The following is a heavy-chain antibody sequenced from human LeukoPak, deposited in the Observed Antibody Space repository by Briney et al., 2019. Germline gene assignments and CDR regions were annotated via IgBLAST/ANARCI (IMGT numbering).Heavy chain of an antibody. D-gene: IGHD6-13*01. CDR2: IYSSGRT. Sequence: PSETLSLTCTVSGGSISSGSYYWSWIRQPAGKGLEWIGRIYSSGRTNYNPSLKSRVTISLDTSKNQFSLKLSSVTAADTAVYYCARFEGYSSSSWYAFDYWGQGTLVTVSS. V-gene: IGHV4-61*02. J-gene: IGHJ4*02. CDR1: GGSISSGSYY. CDR3: ARFEGYSSSSWYAFDY.